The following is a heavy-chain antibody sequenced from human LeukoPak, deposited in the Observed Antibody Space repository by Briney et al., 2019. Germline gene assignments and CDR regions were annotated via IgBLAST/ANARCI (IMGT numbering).Heavy chain of an antibody. CDR1: GFTFSSYA. CDR3: AKGYSSGWSNY. CDR2: ITGGGDTT. V-gene: IGHV3-23*01. J-gene: IGHJ4*02. Sequence: GGSLRLSCAASGFTFSSYAMTWVRQAPGKGLEWVSSITGGGDTTYYADSVRGRFTISRDNSKNTLSVQMNSLRAEDTAVYYCAKGYSSGWSNYWGQGTLVTVSS. D-gene: IGHD6-19*01.